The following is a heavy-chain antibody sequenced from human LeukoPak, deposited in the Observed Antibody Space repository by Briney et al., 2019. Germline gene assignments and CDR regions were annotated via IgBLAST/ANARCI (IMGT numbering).Heavy chain of an antibody. CDR1: GDSISDYY. CDR3: ARQRGYWSGDFDI. Sequence: SETLSLTCTVSGDSISDYYWSWVRQPPGRGLEWIGYIYYSENTNYNPSLKSRVTISVDRSKNQFSLKLSSVTAADTAVYYCARQRGYWSGDFDIWGQGTMVTVSS. V-gene: IGHV4-59*01. J-gene: IGHJ3*02. CDR2: IYYSENT. D-gene: IGHD2-15*01.